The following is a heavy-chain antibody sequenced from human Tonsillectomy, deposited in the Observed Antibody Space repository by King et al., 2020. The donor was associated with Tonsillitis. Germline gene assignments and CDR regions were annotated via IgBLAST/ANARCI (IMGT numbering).Heavy chain of an antibody. J-gene: IGHJ4*02. D-gene: IGHD6-13*01. CDR3: AKDSSSWYDY. V-gene: IGHV3-23*04. Sequence: EQLVQSGGGLVQPGGSLRLSCAASGFTFSIYAMSWVRQAPGKGVEWVPAIRGSGGSTYYADSVKGRFTISRDNSKNTLYLQMNSLRAEDTAVYYCAKDSSSWYDYWGQGTLVTVSS. CDR1: GFTFSIYA. CDR2: IRGSGGST.